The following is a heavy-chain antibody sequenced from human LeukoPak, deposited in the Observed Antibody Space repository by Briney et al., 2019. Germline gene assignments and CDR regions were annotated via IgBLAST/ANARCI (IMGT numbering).Heavy chain of an antibody. J-gene: IGHJ3*02. CDR3: ATSGDQDAFDI. Sequence: GGSLRLSCAASGFTFSSYAMHWVRQAPGKGLEHVSAISSNGGSTYYANSVKGRFTISRDNSKNTLYLQMGSLRAEDMAVYYCATSGDQDAFDIWGQGTMVTVSS. D-gene: IGHD4-17*01. CDR1: GFTFSSYA. V-gene: IGHV3-64*01. CDR2: ISSNGGST.